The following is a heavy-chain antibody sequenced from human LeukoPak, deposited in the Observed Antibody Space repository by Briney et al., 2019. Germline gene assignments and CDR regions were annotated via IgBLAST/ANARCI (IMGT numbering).Heavy chain of an antibody. D-gene: IGHD6-13*01. CDR2: ISAYNGNT. CDR3: ARVDSSSWRYYFDS. V-gene: IGHV1-18*01. J-gene: IGHJ4*02. CDR1: GYTFTSYG. Sequence: AAVKLSCKASGYTFTSYGISWVRQPPGQGLEWMGWISAYNGNTNHAQKVHRRVTMTTDTSTSTAYMELRSLRSDDTALYYCARVDSSSWRYYFDSWGQGTLVAVSS.